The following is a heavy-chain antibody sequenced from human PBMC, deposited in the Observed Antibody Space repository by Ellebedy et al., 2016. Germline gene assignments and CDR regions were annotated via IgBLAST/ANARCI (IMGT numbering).Heavy chain of an antibody. CDR2: IKQDGSEK. J-gene: IGHJ4*02. D-gene: IGHD1-26*01. CDR3: ASGPWELGY. V-gene: IGHV3-7*02. CDR1: GFTFSSYW. Sequence: GESLKISCAASGFTFSSYWMSWVRQAPGKGLEWVANIKQDGSEKYYVDSVKGRFTISRDNAKNSLYLQMNSLRAEDTAVYYCASGPWELGYWGQGTLVTVSS.